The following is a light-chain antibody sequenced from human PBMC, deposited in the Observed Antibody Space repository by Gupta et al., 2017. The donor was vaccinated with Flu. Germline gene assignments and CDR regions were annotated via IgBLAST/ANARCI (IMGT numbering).Light chain of an antibody. J-gene: IGKJ4*01. Sequence: GTPGEPASITCKSSQSLLYSNGYNYLDWYLQRPGQSPQLLLHLGSTRASGVPDRFSGSGSGTDFTLEISRVEAEDVGVYYCMQALQFPLTFGGGTKVEIK. CDR2: LGS. CDR3: MQALQFPLT. V-gene: IGKV2-28*01. CDR1: QSLLYSNGYNY.